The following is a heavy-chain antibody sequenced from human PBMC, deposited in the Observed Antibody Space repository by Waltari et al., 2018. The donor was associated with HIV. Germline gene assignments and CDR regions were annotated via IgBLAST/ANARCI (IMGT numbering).Heavy chain of an antibody. V-gene: IGHV4-34*02. CDR1: GGSFSNYW. D-gene: IGHD6-19*01. CDR2: INQSGTT. J-gene: IGHJ4*02. Sequence: QVQLQQWGAGLLKPSETLSLTCAVYGGSFSNYWWTWIRQTQGKGLEWIEEINQSGTTDYTPSRWSRLTMSIDTSKNQFSLKLSSVTAADAGFYYCARHRFVRGNSAWYFLYWGQGTHVTVSS. CDR3: ARHRFVRGNSAWYFLY.